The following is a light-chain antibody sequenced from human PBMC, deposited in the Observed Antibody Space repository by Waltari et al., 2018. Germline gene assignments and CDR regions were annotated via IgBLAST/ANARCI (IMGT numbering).Light chain of an antibody. J-gene: IGLJ1*01. Sequence: QSVLTQPPSASATPGPRVSISCSGSHSTLGSNYLHWYQQLPGTAPKLLIYRNVQRPSRVPDRFSASKYGTSASLAISELRSEDEGIYYCASWDDSHYVFGPGTTVSVL. CDR2: RNV. V-gene: IGLV1-47*01. CDR1: HSTLGSNY. CDR3: ASWDDSHYV.